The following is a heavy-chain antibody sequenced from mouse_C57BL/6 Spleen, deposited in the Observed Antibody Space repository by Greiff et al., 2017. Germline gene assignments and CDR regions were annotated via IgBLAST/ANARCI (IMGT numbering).Heavy chain of an antibody. J-gene: IGHJ2*01. CDR3: AKSEYDYDGGFDY. V-gene: IGHV2-3*01. CDR2: IWGDGST. Sequence: QVQLQQSGPGLVAPSQSLSITCTVSGFSLTSYGVSWVRQPPGQGLEWLGVIWGDGSTNYHSALISRLSISKDNSKCQVCLKLNSLQTNETATYACAKSEYDYDGGFDYWGQGTTLTVSS. CDR1: GFSLTSYG. D-gene: IGHD2-4*01.